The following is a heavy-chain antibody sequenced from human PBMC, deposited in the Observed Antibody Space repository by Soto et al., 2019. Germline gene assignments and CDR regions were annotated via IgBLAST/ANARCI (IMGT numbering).Heavy chain of an antibody. V-gene: IGHV3-33*01. J-gene: IGHJ4*02. D-gene: IGHD5-18*01. CDR2: IWYDGSNK. Sequence: GGSLRLSCAASGFTFSSYGMHWVRQAPGKGLEWVAVIWYDGSNKYYADSVKGRFTISRDNSKNTLYLQMNSLRAEDTAVYYCARDSHRYSYGAIAAATHWGQGTLVTVSS. CDR1: GFTFSSYG. CDR3: ARDSHRYSYGAIAAATH.